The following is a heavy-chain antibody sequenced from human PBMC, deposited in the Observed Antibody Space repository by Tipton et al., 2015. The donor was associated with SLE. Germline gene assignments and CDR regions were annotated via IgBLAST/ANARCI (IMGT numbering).Heavy chain of an antibody. CDR1: GYSFTNYW. CDR2: IYAGDSDT. Sequence: SGAEVKKPGESLKISCKGSGYSFTNYWIGWVRQVPGKGLEWMGIIYAGDSDTRYSPSFQGQVTISADTSISTVYLQWSSLKASDTGMYYCARQDQRGYYYYGMDVWGQGTTVTVSS. V-gene: IGHV5-51*01. D-gene: IGHD2-2*01. CDR3: ARQDQRGYYYYGMDV. J-gene: IGHJ6*02.